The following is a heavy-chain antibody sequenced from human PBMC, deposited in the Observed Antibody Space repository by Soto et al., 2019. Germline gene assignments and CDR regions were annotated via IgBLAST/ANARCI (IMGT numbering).Heavy chain of an antibody. CDR3: ARAAGVVVAPFDY. D-gene: IGHD2-15*01. CDR2: INHSGST. J-gene: IGHJ4*02. CDR1: GGSFSGYY. V-gene: IGHV4-34*01. Sequence: NPSETLSLTCAVYGGSFSGYYWSWIRQPPGKGLEWIGEINHSGSTNYNPSLKSRVTISVDTSKNQFSLKLSSVTAADTAVYYCARAAGVVVAPFDYWGQGTLVTVSS.